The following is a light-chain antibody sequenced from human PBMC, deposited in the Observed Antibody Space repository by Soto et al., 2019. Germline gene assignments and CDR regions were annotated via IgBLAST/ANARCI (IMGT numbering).Light chain of an antibody. CDR3: QNYHGAPWT. J-gene: IGKJ1*01. Sequence: DIPMTQSPSSLSTSVGDRVTISCRASQGISNFLAWYQQKPGKVPKLLIHAASTLQSGVPSRFSGSGSGTDFSLTISSLQPEDVAAYYCQNYHGAPWTLGQGPKVEVK. CDR1: QGISNF. V-gene: IGKV1-27*01. CDR2: AAS.